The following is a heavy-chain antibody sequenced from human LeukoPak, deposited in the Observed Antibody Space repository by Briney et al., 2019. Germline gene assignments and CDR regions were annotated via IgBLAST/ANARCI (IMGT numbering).Heavy chain of an antibody. CDR3: ARSLITMVRGVPPVGAFDI. CDR2: TYYSGST. V-gene: IGHV4-61*01. J-gene: IGHJ3*02. D-gene: IGHD3-10*01. Sequence: SETLSLTCTVSGGSVSSGSYYWSWIRQPPGKGLEWIGYTYYSGSTNYNPSLKSRVTISVDTSKNQFSLKLSSVTAADTAVYYCARSLITMVRGVPPVGAFDIWGQGTMVTVSS. CDR1: GGSVSSGSYY.